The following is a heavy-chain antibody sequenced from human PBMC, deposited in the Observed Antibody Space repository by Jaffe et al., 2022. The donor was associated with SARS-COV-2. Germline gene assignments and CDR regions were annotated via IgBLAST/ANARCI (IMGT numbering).Heavy chain of an antibody. D-gene: IGHD2-15*01. V-gene: IGHV3-74*01. CDR2: ISSDGSST. CDR3: ARGYCSGSSCGPLMAFDI. J-gene: IGHJ3*02. CDR1: GFTFRSYW. Sequence: EVQLVESGGGLVQPGGSLRLSCAASGFTFRSYWMHWVRQAPGKGLEWVSRISSDGSSTSYADSVKGRFTISRDNAKNTLYLQMNSLRAEDTAVYYCARGYCSGSSCGPLMAFDIWGQGTMVTVSS.